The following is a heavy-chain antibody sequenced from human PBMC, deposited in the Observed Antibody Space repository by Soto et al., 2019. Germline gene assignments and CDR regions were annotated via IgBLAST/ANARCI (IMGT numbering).Heavy chain of an antibody. V-gene: IGHV4-4*08. CDR2: VYTSGST. CDR3: AREVVGNTWTGIFDS. J-gene: IGHJ4*02. D-gene: IGHD1-1*01. Sequence: QEQLRESGPGLVKPSETLSLTCSISDDSIGPYYWTWIRQTPRKELQWIGYVYTSGSTKYNSSLKRRVTIALDASNSQFSLTMSSVTAADTGVYYCAREVVGNTWTGIFDSWGRGTLVVVSS. CDR1: DDSIGPYY.